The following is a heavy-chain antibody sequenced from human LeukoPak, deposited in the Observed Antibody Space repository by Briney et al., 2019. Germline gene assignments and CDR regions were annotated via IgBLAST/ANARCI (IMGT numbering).Heavy chain of an antibody. V-gene: IGHV1-18*01. Sequence: ASVKVSCKASGYSFTSKSISWLRQAPGQRLEWMXWISGFNGNTNYXPNFXXRVTMTTDTSTNTAYMELRSLRSDDTAVYYCARDRREWTVAFDFWGQGTMVTVSS. CDR2: ISGFNGNT. CDR3: ARDRREWTVAFDF. J-gene: IGHJ3*01. CDR1: GYSFTSKS. D-gene: IGHD2-8*01.